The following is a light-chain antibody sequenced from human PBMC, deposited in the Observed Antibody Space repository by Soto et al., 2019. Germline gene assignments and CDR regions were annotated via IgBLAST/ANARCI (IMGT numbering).Light chain of an antibody. CDR3: SSYTSSSTFYV. V-gene: IGLV2-14*01. CDR1: SSDVGGYNY. Sequence: QSVLTQPASVSGSPGQSITISCTGTSSDVGGYNYVSWYQRHPGKAPKLMIYDVSNRPSGVSNRFSGSKSGNTAYLTISGLQAEDEADYYCSSYTSSSTFYVFGTGTKVTV. CDR2: DVS. J-gene: IGLJ1*01.